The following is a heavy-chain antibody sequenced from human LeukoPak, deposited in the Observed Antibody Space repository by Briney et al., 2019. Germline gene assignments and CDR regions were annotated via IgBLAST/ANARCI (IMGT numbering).Heavy chain of an antibody. D-gene: IGHD1-26*01. Sequence: SETLSLTCTVPGGSISSYYWSWIRQPPGKGLEWIGYIYYSGSTNYIPSLKSRVTISVDTSKNQFSLKLSYVTAADTAVYYCARHISSGSPSFDYWGQGTLVTVSS. J-gene: IGHJ4*02. CDR3: ARHISSGSPSFDY. CDR2: IYYSGST. V-gene: IGHV4-59*08. CDR1: GGSISSYY.